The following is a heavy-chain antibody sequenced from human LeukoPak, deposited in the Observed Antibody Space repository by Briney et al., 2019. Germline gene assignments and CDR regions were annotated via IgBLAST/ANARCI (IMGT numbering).Heavy chain of an antibody. D-gene: IGHD2-15*01. CDR3: ARVGAATFYWYYMDV. CDR1: GFTFSSYW. CDR2: IKQDGSDK. V-gene: IGHV3-7*01. J-gene: IGHJ6*03. Sequence: GGSLRLSCEASGFTFSSYWMGWVRQAPGKGLEWVANIKQDGSDKYYVDSLKGRFTVSRDNAKNSLYLQINSLRVGDTAVYFCARVGAATFYWYYMDVWGKGTTVTVSS.